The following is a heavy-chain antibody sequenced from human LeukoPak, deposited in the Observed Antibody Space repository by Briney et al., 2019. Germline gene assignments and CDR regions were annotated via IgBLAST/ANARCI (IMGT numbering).Heavy chain of an antibody. V-gene: IGHV3-48*03. J-gene: IGHJ4*02. CDR1: GFTFRSYE. CDR2: ISSSGSTK. CDR3: ARMDPSAVDY. D-gene: IGHD6-25*01. Sequence: GGSLRLSCAASGFTFRSYEMNWVRQAPGKGLEWLSYISSSGSTKYYADSVKGRFTISRDNAKNSLYLQMNSLRAEDTAVYYCARMDPSAVDYWGQGTLVTVSS.